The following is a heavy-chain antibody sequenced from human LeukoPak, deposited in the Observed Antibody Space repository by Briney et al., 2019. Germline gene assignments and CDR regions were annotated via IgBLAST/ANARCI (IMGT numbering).Heavy chain of an antibody. CDR3: ARSSASSMGTMDV. Sequence: SETLSLTCTVSGGSISSSSYYWGWLRQPPGKGLEWIGIMYYSGSTYYNPSLQSRVTMSVDTSRNQFSLQLSSVTAADTAVYYCARSSASSMGTMDVWGQGTTVTVSS. CDR2: MYYSGST. D-gene: IGHD2/OR15-2a*01. J-gene: IGHJ6*02. V-gene: IGHV4-39*01. CDR1: GGSISSSSYY.